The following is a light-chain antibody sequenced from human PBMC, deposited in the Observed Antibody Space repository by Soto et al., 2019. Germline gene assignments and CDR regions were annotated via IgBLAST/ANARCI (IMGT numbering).Light chain of an antibody. Sequence: DIQMTQSPSSVSASVGDRVTITCRASQGMSSWLAWYQQKPGKAPKLLIYAASSLQSGVPSRFSGSGSGTDFSLTISSLQPEEFATYYCQQAHSFPITFGQGTRLEIK. CDR2: AAS. J-gene: IGKJ5*01. V-gene: IGKV1-12*01. CDR3: QQAHSFPIT. CDR1: QGMSSW.